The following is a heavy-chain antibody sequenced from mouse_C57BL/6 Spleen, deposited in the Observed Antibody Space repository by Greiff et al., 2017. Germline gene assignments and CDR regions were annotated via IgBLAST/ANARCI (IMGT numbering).Heavy chain of an antibody. V-gene: IGHV1-55*01. CDR1: GYTFTSYW. CDR3: ARVGGSRYYAMDY. J-gene: IGHJ4*01. CDR2: IYPGSGST. Sequence: QVQLQQPGAELVKPGASVKMSCKASGYTFTSYWITWVKQRPGQGLEWIGDIYPGSGSTNYNEKFKSKATLTVDTSSSTAYMQLSSLTSEDSAVYYCARVGGSRYYAMDYWGQGTSVTVSS. D-gene: IGHD1-1*01.